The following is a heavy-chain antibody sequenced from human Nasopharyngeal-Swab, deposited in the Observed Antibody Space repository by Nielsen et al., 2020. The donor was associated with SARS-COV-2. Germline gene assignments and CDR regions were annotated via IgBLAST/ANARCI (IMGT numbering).Heavy chain of an antibody. J-gene: IGHJ5*02. CDR1: GGSFSGCY. V-gene: IGHV4-34*01. CDR2: INHSGST. CDR3: ARVADCSGGSCDGWFDP. Sequence: SETLSLTCAVYGGSFSGCYWSWIRQPPGKGLEWIGEINHSGSTNYNPSLKSQVTISVDTSKNQFSLKLSSVTAADTAVYYCARVADCSGGSCDGWFDPWGQGTLVTVSS. D-gene: IGHD2-15*01.